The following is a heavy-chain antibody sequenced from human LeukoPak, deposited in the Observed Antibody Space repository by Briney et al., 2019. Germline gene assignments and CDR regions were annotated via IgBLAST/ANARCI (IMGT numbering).Heavy chain of an antibody. CDR1: GVSISSYY. Sequence: SETLSLTCTGSGVSISSYYWSWIRQPPGKGREGSGCIYYSRSTNYNPSLKSRVTISVEPSKNQLSLKLSSVPAADTAVYYCARSQTSYYDRSGYSLGYCGQGTLVTVSS. CDR2: IYYSRST. CDR3: ARSQTSYYDRSGYSLGY. J-gene: IGHJ4*02. D-gene: IGHD3-22*01. V-gene: IGHV4-59*01.